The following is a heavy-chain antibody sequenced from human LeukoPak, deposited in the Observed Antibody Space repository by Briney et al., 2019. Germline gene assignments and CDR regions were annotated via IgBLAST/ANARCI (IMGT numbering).Heavy chain of an antibody. CDR3: ARLQYCSGTSCYWFDP. J-gene: IGHJ5*02. CDR2: IYHTGST. V-gene: IGHV4-30-2*01. CDR1: GGSISSGLYS. Sequence: SETLSLTCDVSGGSISSGLYSWSWIRQPQGKGLEWIGYIYHTGSTYYNPSLKSRVTISVDTSKNQFSLRLSSVTAADTAVYYCARLQYCSGTSCYWFDPWGQGTLVTVSS. D-gene: IGHD2-2*01.